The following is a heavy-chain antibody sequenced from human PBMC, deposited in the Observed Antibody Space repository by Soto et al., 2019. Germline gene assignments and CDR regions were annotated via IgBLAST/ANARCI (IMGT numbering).Heavy chain of an antibody. Sequence: EVQLVESGGGLVKPGGSLRLSCAASGFTFSSYSMNWVRQAPGKGLEWVSSISSSSSYRYYADSVKGRFTISRDNAKNSLYLQMNSLRAEDTAVYYCARDNDYDILPGPRSWGQGTLVTVSS. J-gene: IGHJ5*02. CDR1: GFTFSSYS. CDR2: ISSSSSYR. V-gene: IGHV3-21*01. CDR3: ARDNDYDILPGPRS. D-gene: IGHD3-9*01.